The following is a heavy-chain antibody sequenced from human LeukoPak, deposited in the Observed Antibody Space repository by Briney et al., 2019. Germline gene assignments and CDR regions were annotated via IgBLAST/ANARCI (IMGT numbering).Heavy chain of an antibody. CDR3: ARTTPLAAAAGGYYFDY. Sequence: SLRLSCAASGFTFSNYWMSWIRQPPGKALEWLARIDWDDDKYYSTSLKTRLTISKDTSKNQVVLTMTNMDPVDTATYYCARTTPLAAAAGGYYFDYWGQGTLVTVSS. V-gene: IGHV2-70*11. D-gene: IGHD6-13*01. CDR1: GFTFSNYW. CDR2: IDWDDDK. J-gene: IGHJ4*02.